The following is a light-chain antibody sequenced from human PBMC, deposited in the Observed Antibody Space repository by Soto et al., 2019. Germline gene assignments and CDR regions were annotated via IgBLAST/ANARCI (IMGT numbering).Light chain of an antibody. Sequence: SALTQPPSASGSPGQSVTISCTGTSSDVGGYNYVSWYQQHPGKAPKLLIYEVAKRPSGVPDRFSGSKSGNTASLTVSGLQAEDESDYYCSSYGGSNNLVFGGGTQLTVL. CDR3: SSYGGSNNLV. J-gene: IGLJ3*02. CDR1: SSDVGGYNY. V-gene: IGLV2-8*01. CDR2: EVA.